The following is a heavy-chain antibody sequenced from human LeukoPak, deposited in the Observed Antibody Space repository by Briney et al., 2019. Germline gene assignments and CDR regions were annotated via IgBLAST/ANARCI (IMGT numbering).Heavy chain of an antibody. J-gene: IGHJ4*02. D-gene: IGHD4-17*01. CDR3: ARVGYPRAYGDYFLFDY. CDR2: IYYSGST. CDR1: GGSISSGDYY. Sequence: SETLSLTCTVSGGSISSGDYYWSWIRQPPGKGLEWIGYIYYSGSTNYNPSLKSRVTISVDTSKNQFSLKLSSVTAADTAVYYCARVGYPRAYGDYFLFDYWGQGTLVTVSS. V-gene: IGHV4-61*08.